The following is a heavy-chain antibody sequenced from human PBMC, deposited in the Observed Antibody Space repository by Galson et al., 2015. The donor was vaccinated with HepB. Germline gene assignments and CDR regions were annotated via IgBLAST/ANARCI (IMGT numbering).Heavy chain of an antibody. CDR1: GYTFTSFG. CDR3: ARDPDEDDAFDI. V-gene: IGHV1-18*01. CDR2: ISTYNGHT. J-gene: IGHJ3*02. Sequence: SVKVSCKASGYTFTSFGISWVRQAPRQGLEWMGWISTYNGHTNYAQKFQGRVTMTTDTSTSTGYMELRSLRSDDTAVYYCARDPDEDDAFDIWGQGTMVTVSP.